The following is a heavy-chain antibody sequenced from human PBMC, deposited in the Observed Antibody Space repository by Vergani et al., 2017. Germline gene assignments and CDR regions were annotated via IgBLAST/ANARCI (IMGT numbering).Heavy chain of an antibody. D-gene: IGHD2-15*01. CDR2: MNPKSGNT. J-gene: IGHJ6*03. V-gene: IGHV1-8*01. CDR1: GYTFTSYD. CDR3: ARRRDIVVVVAATPRYYYYMDV. Sequence: QVQLVQSGAEVKKPGASVKVSCKASGYTFTSYDINWVRQATGQGLEWMGWMNPKSGNTGYAQKFQGRVTMTRNTSISTAYMELSSLRSEDTAVYYCARRRDIVVVVAATPRYYYYMDVWGKGTTVTVSS.